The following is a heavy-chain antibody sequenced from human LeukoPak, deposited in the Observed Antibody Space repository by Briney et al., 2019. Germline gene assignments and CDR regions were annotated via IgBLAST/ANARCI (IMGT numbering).Heavy chain of an antibody. V-gene: IGHV4-59*01. Sequence: SETLSLTCTVSGGPISSYYWSWIRQPPGKGLEWIGYFYYSWGRNYNPSLKSRVTISVATSKNQFSLKLSSVTAADTAVYYCARAYGYCSSTSCLYYYYGMDVWGQGTTVTVSS. J-gene: IGHJ6*02. CDR3: ARAYGYCSSTSCLYYYYGMDV. CDR2: FYYSWGR. D-gene: IGHD2-2*03. CDR1: GGPISSYY.